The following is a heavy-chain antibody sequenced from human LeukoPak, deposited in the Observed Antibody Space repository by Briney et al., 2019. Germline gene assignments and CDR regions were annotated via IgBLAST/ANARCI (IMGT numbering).Heavy chain of an antibody. D-gene: IGHD3-9*01. Sequence: GGSLRLSSAASGFTSSSYGMHWVRQAPGKGLEWVAVIWYDGSNKYYADPVKGRFTISRDNSKNTLYLQMNSLRAEDTAVYYCARGYSDILTGYSALNAFDIWGQGTMVTVSS. CDR3: ARGYSDILTGYSALNAFDI. CDR1: GFTSSSYG. J-gene: IGHJ3*02. CDR2: IWYDGSNK. V-gene: IGHV3-33*01.